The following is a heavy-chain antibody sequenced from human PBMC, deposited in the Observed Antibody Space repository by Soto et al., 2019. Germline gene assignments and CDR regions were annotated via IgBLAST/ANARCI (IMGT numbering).Heavy chain of an antibody. Sequence: LSLTCTVSGGSVSSTNFYWSWIRQPPGKGLEWVAYIYNSGTTSHNPSLKSRVTISIDTSKNQFSLKLTSVTAADTAVYYCAREPRYSSGWFYFDNWGQGTLVIVSS. D-gene: IGHD6-19*01. CDR3: AREPRYSSGWFYFDN. CDR1: GGSVSSTNFY. V-gene: IGHV4-61*01. J-gene: IGHJ4*02. CDR2: IYNSGTT.